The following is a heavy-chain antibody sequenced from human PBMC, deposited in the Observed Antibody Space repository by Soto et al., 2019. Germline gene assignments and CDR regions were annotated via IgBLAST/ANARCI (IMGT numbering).Heavy chain of an antibody. J-gene: IGHJ5*02. CDR3: ASYNWNDVRPSSWCDP. CDR1: GGTFSSYA. Sequence: QVQLVQSGAEVKKPGSSVKVSCKASGGTFSSYAISWVRQAPGQGLEWMGGIIPIFGTANYAQKFQGRVKITADESTSTAYMELSSLRSEDTAVYYCASYNWNDVRPSSWCDPWGQGTLDTVSS. CDR2: IIPIFGTA. D-gene: IGHD1-20*01. V-gene: IGHV1-69*01.